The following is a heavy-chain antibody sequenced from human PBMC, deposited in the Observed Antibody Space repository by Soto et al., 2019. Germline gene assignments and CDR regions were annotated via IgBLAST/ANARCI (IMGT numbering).Heavy chain of an antibody. V-gene: IGHV1-69*13. CDR1: GDTLSRYA. D-gene: IGHD3-10*01. CDR3: ASEDYGSGSPRYYGMDV. Sequence: ASVKVSCKASGDTLSRYAISWVRQAPGQGLEWMGGIIPTFATTNYVQKFQGRVTITADDPTSTAYMELNSLRSEDTAVYYCASEDYGSGSPRYYGMDVWGQGTTVTVSS. J-gene: IGHJ6*02. CDR2: IIPTFATT.